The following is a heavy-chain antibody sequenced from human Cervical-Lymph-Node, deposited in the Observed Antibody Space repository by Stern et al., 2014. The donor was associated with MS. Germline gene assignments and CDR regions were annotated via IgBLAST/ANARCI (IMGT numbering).Heavy chain of an antibody. CDR1: GGTFNTNV. CDR2: IIPIFGTA. CDR3: ARAAYSTSSYNY. D-gene: IGHD6-6*01. V-gene: IGHV1-69*01. Sequence: MQLVESGAEVKKPGSSVKVSCKASGGTFNTNVISWVRQAPGQGLEWMGGIIPIFGTAIYAQKFRGRVTITPNQSPRAVYLELSSLRSEDTAVYYCARAAYSTSSYNYWGQGTLVIVSS. J-gene: IGHJ4*02.